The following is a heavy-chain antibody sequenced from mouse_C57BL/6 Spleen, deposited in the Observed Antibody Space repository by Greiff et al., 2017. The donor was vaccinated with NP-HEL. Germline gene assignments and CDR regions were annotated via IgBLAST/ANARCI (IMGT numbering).Heavy chain of an antibody. V-gene: IGHV1-39*01. D-gene: IGHD2-3*01. J-gene: IGHJ4*01. CDR2: INPNYGTT. CDR3: ARGGGYYERYAMDY. CDR1: GYSFTDYN. Sequence: EVHLVESGPELVKPGASVKISCKASGYSFTDYNMNWVKQSNGKSLEWIGVINPNYGTTSYNQKFKGKATLTVDQSSSTAYMQLNSLTSEDSAVYYCARGGGYYERYAMDYWGQGTSVTVSS.